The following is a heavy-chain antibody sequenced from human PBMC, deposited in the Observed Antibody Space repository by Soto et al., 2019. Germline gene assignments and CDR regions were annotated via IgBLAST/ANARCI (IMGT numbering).Heavy chain of an antibody. D-gene: IGHD2-2*01. J-gene: IGHJ6*02. V-gene: IGHV4-30-4*01. CDR3: ARDLVSYYYYGMDV. Sequence: PSETLSLTCTVSGGSISSGDYYWSWIRQPTGKGLEWIGYIYYSGSTYYNPSLKSRVTISVDTSKNQFSLKLSSVTAADTAVYYCARDLVSYYYYGMDVWGQGTPVTVSS. CDR2: IYYSGST. CDR1: GGSISSGDYY.